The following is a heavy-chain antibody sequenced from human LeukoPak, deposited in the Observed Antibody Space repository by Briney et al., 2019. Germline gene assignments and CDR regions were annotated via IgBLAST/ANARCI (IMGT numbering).Heavy chain of an antibody. CDR3: ARDQWLGAVAGTDGVDY. V-gene: IGHV3-66*01. CDR2: IYSGGST. J-gene: IGHJ4*02. CDR1: GFTVSSNY. Sequence: GGSLRLSCAASGFTVSSNYMSWVRQAPGKGLEWVSVIYSGGSTYYADSVKGRFTISRDNSKNTLYLQMNSLRAEDTAVYYCARDQWLGAVAGTDGVDYWGQGALVTVSS. D-gene: IGHD6-19*01.